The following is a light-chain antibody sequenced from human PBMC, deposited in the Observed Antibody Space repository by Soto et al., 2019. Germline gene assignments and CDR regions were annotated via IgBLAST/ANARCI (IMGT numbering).Light chain of an antibody. J-gene: IGKJ4*02. Sequence: EILMTQSPATLSVSPGERVILSCRASQSVGSTLAWYQQKPGHAPRLLIRGASTRATGVPARFSCSGSGTAFTLTISSLQSEDFAVYYCQKYSTSRTFGGGTTLEIK. CDR1: QSVGST. V-gene: IGKV3-15*01. CDR2: GAS. CDR3: QKYSTSRT.